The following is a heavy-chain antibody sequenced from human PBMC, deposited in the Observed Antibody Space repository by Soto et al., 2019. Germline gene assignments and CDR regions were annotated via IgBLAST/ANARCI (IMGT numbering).Heavy chain of an antibody. CDR2: ISYDGSNK. CDR3: AREGEYSYYYYGMDV. CDR1: GFTFSSYA. J-gene: IGHJ6*02. V-gene: IGHV3-30-3*01. Sequence: GSLRLSCAASGFTFSSYAMHWVRQAPGKGLEWVAVISYDGSNKYYADSVKGRFTISRDNSKNTLYLQMNSLRAEDTAVYYCAREGEYSYYYYGMDVWGQGTTVTVSS. D-gene: IGHD3-16*01.